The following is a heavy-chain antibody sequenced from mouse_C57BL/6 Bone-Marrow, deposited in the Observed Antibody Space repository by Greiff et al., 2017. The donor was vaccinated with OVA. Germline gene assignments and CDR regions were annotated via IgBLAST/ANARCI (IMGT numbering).Heavy chain of an antibody. V-gene: IGHV1-81*01. D-gene: IGHD1-1*01. CDR3: ARRLLLIGY. J-gene: IGHJ2*01. CDR1: GYTFTSYG. Sequence: VQLQQSGAELARPGASVKLSCKASGYTFTSYGISWVKQRTGQGLEWIGEIYHRSGNTYYNEKFKGKATLTADKSSSTAYMELRSLTSEESAVYFCARRLLLIGYWGQSTTLTVSS. CDR2: IYHRSGNT.